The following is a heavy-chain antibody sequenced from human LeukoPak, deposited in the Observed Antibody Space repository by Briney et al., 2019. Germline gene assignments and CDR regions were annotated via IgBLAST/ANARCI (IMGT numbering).Heavy chain of an antibody. CDR1: GYTFTDHY. V-gene: IGHV1-2*02. CDR2: INPNTGGT. CDR3: ARDLATVDGIAWYYFEN. Sequence: GASVKVSCKASGYTFTDHYIHWVRQAPGQGFEWMGWINPNTGGTDYAQKFQDRIAISTYTSITTVYMELSRLKSDDTAHYYCARDLATVDGIAWYYFENWGQGTLVTVS. J-gene: IGHJ4*02. D-gene: IGHD5-24*01.